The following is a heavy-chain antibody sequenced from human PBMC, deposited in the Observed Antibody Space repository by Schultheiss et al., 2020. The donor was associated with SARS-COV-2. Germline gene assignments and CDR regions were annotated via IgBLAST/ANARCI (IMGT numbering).Heavy chain of an antibody. D-gene: IGHD3-3*01. J-gene: IGHJ6*02. Sequence: KISCKASGYTFTSYGISWVRQAPGQGLEWMGWISAYNGNTNYAQKLQGRVTMTTDTSTSTAYMELRSLRSDDTAVYYCARVWSGEGITIFGVVSPLYYYYGMDVWGQGTTVTVSS. CDR3: ARVWSGEGITIFGVVSPLYYYYGMDV. CDR2: ISAYNGNT. V-gene: IGHV1-18*01. CDR1: GYTFTSYG.